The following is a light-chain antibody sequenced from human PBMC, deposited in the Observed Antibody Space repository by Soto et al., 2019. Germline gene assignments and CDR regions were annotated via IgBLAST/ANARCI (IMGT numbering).Light chain of an antibody. CDR3: QQYNDWWT. CDR1: QSVASN. Sequence: EIVLTQSPATLSVSPGERATLSCRASQSVASNLTWFQQKPGQAPRLLIYDSSTRATDIPARFSGSGSGTEFTLTISSLQSEEFAVYYCQQYNDWWTFGQGTKVEIK. V-gene: IGKV3-15*01. J-gene: IGKJ1*01. CDR2: DSS.